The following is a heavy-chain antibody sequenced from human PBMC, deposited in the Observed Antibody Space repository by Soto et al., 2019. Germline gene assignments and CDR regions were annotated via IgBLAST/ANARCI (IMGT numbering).Heavy chain of an antibody. CDR2: IYYSGST. CDR3: ARHSKDCSGGSCYRGYYYYMDV. D-gene: IGHD2-15*01. V-gene: IGHV4-59*08. Sequence: SETLSLTCTVSGGSISSYYWSWIRQPPGKGLEWIGYIYYSGSTNYNPSLKSRVTISVDTSKNQFSLKLSSVTAADTAVYYCARHSKDCSGGSCYRGYYYYMDVWGKGTTVTVSS. J-gene: IGHJ6*03. CDR1: GGSISSYY.